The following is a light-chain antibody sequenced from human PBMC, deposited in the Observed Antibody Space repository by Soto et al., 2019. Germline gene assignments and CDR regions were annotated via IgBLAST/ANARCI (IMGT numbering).Light chain of an antibody. Sequence: EIVMTQSPATLSVSPGERATLSCRASQSVSSNLAWYQQKPGQGPRLLIYAASTRATGIPAMFSGSGSGTEFTLTISSLQSEDFAVYHCQQYNNWPYTFGQGTKLEMK. CDR1: QSVSSN. CDR2: AAS. V-gene: IGKV3-15*01. J-gene: IGKJ2*01. CDR3: QQYNNWPYT.